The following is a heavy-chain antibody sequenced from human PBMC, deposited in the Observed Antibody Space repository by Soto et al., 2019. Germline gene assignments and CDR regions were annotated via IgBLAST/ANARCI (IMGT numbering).Heavy chain of an antibody. CDR1: GFTFSSYG. CDR2: IWYDGSNK. Sequence: RLSCAASGFTFSSYGMHWVRQAPGKGLEWVAVIWYDGSNKYYADSVKGRFTISRDNSKNTLYLQMNSLRAEDTAVHYCARDSKQVWSHAGNWFDPWGQGTLVTVSS. CDR3: ARDSKQVWSHAGNWFDP. D-gene: IGHD1-26*01. V-gene: IGHV3-33*01. J-gene: IGHJ5*02.